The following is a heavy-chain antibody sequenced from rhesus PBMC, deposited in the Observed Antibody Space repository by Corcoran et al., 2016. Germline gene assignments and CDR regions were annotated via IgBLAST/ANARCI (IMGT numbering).Heavy chain of an antibody. J-gene: IGHJ4*01. CDR2: TYGSGGGT. V-gene: IGHV4-106*01. CDR3: ARGEYSNYFDY. D-gene: IGHD4-23*01. Sequence: QVQLQESGPGLVKPAETLSLTCAVSGGSISDDYYWSWIRQPPGKGLEWIGYTYGSGGGTNYNPSLKNRVTISIGTSKNQFSLKLSSVTAADTAVYYCARGEYSNYFDYWGQGVLVTVSS. CDR1: GGSISDDYY.